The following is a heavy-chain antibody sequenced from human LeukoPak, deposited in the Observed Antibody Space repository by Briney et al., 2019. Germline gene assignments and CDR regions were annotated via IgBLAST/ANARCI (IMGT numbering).Heavy chain of an antibody. Sequence: SETLSLTCAVSGGSISSSNWWSWVRQPPGKGLEWIGEIYHNGSTNYNPSLKSRVTISVDTSKNQFSLKLSSVTAADTAVYYCARRMGSWSQNAFDIWGQGIMVTVSS. J-gene: IGHJ3*02. CDR3: ARRMGSWSQNAFDI. CDR2: IYHNGST. V-gene: IGHV4-4*02. D-gene: IGHD6-13*01. CDR1: GGSISSSNW.